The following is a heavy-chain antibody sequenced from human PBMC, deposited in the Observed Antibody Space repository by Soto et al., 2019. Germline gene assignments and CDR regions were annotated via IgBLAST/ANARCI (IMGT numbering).Heavy chain of an antibody. Sequence: QVHLVDSGGGFVKPGRSLRLSCAASGFVFSDYYMSWIRQAPGKGLEWVSSISGSYNIINYADSVKGRFTVSRDNAKNSLFLQMDSLKIEDTAVYYCARVGQSAADFDFWGQGTLVTVSS. J-gene: IGHJ4*02. CDR1: GFVFSDYY. D-gene: IGHD6-13*01. CDR3: ARVGQSAADFDF. V-gene: IGHV3-11*01. CDR2: ISGSYNII.